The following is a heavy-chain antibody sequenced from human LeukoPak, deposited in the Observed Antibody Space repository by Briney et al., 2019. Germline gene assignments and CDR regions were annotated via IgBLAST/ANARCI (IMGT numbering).Heavy chain of an antibody. CDR2: IDYSGRT. D-gene: IGHD3-10*01. V-gene: IGHV4-39*02. Sequence: PSETLSFTCTVSGDSIISSSGYYWGWIRQPPGKGLEWIASIDYSGRTYYNAPLKGRVTISVDTSKNQFSLKLSSVTAADTAVYYCARDLWFGEYDYWGQGTLVTVSS. CDR3: ARDLWFGEYDY. J-gene: IGHJ4*02. CDR1: GDSIISSSGYY.